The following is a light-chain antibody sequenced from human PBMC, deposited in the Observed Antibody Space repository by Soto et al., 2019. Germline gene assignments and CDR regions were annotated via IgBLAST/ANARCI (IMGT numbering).Light chain of an antibody. CDR3: CSYAGSSTPLI. J-gene: IGLJ1*01. CDR2: EVS. CDR1: SSDAGSYNL. V-gene: IGLV2-23*02. Sequence: QSVLTQPASVSGSPGQSITISCTGTSSDAGSYNLVSWYQQHPGKAPKLMIYEVSKRPSGVSNRFSGSKSGNTASLTISGLQAEDEADYYCCSYAGSSTPLIFGTGTTVTVL.